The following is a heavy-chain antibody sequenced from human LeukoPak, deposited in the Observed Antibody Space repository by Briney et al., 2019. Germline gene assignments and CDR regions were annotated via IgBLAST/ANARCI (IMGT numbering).Heavy chain of an antibody. J-gene: IGHJ4*02. D-gene: IGHD4-23*01. CDR3: ARERREVTL. Sequence: PSETLSLTCAVSGGSISSYYWSWVRQPAGKGLEWIGRIYTSGSTNYNSSLKRRVTMSVETYKNQFSLKLSAVTAADTAVYYCARERREVTLWGQGTLVTVSS. CDR2: IYTSGST. V-gene: IGHV4-4*07. CDR1: GGSISSYY.